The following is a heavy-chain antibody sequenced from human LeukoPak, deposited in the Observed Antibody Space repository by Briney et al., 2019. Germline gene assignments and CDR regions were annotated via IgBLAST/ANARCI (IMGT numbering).Heavy chain of an antibody. D-gene: IGHD3-22*01. J-gene: IGHJ4*02. CDR2: IKQDGSEK. CDR3: ARDLYRIVVVPHYFDY. V-gene: IGHV3-7*01. Sequence: PGGSLRLSCAASGFTFSSYWMSWVRQAPGTGLEWVANIKQDGSEKYYVDSVKGRFTISRDNAKNSLYLQMNSLRAEDTAVYYCARDLYRIVVVPHYFDYWGQGTLVTVSS. CDR1: GFTFSSYW.